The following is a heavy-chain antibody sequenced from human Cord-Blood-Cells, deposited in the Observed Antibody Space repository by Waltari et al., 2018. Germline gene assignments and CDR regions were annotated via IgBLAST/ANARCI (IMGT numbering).Heavy chain of an antibody. V-gene: IGHV4-34*01. CDR3: ARGIRKEYSSSWYYFDY. D-gene: IGHD6-13*01. CDR1: GGSFSGSY. Sequence: QVQLQQWGAGLLKPSETLSLTCAVYGGSFSGSYWSWIRQPPGKGLEWIGEINQSGSTNYNQSLKSRVTISVDTSKNQFSLKLSSVTAADTAVYYCARGIRKEYSSSWYYFDYWGQGTLVTVSS. J-gene: IGHJ4*02. CDR2: INQSGST.